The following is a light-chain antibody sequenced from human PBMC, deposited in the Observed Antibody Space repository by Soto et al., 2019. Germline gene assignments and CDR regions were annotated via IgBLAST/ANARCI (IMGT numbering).Light chain of an antibody. CDR2: GAS. CDR3: QQYGSSPPIT. Sequence: EIVLTQSPGTLSLSPGERATLSCRASQSVSSSHLVWYQQKPGQAPRRLIYGASSRATGIPDRFSGSGSGTDFTLTISRLEPEDFAVYYCQQYGSSPPITFVQGTRLEIK. J-gene: IGKJ5*01. V-gene: IGKV3-20*01. CDR1: QSVSSSH.